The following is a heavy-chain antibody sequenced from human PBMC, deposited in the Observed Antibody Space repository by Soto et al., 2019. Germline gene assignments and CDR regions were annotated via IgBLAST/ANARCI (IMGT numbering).Heavy chain of an antibody. CDR2: IIPIFGTA. CDR3: AGERYSSSWYSGGMDV. D-gene: IGHD6-13*01. CDR1: GGTFSSYA. Sequence: SVKVSCKASGGTFSSYAISWVRQAPGQGLEWMGGIIPIFGTANYAQKFQGRVTITADKSTSTAYMELSSLRSEDTAVYYCAGERYSSSWYSGGMDVWGQGTTVTVSS. J-gene: IGHJ6*02. V-gene: IGHV1-69*06.